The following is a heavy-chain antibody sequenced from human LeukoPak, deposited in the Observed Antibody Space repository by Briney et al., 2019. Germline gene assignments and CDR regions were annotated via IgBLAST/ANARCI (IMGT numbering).Heavy chain of an antibody. D-gene: IGHD6-19*01. Sequence: GGSLRLSCAASGFTFSSYSMNWVRQAPGKGLEWVSSISSSSSYIYYADSVKGRFTISRDNSKNTLYLQMNSLRAEDTAVYYCAKDRSEEQWLVLNWFDPWGQGTLVTVSS. J-gene: IGHJ5*02. V-gene: IGHV3-21*04. CDR3: AKDRSEEQWLVLNWFDP. CDR2: ISSSSSYI. CDR1: GFTFSSYS.